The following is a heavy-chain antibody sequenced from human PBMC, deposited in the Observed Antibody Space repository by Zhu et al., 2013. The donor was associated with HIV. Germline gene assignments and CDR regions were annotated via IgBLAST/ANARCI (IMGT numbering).Heavy chain of an antibody. CDR3: ARHARQRGYSYGHDY. D-gene: IGHD5-18*01. Sequence: EVQLVESGGGSVQPGGSLRLSCAASGFTFSSYDMNWVRQAPGKGLEWISYISTSGSNIYYADSVKGRFTVSRDNAKNSLYLQMNSLRAEDTAVYYCARHARQRGYSYGHDYWGQGTLVTVSS. V-gene: IGHV3-48*03. J-gene: IGHJ4*02. CDR2: ISTSGSNI. CDR1: GFTFSSYD.